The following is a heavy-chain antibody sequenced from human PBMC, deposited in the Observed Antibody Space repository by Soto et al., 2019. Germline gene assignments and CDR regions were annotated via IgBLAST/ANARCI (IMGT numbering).Heavy chain of an antibody. V-gene: IGHV3-30*18. J-gene: IGHJ6*02. CDR2: ISYDGSNK. CDR1: GFTFSSYG. D-gene: IGHD1-7*01. Sequence: GGSLRLSCAASGFTFSSYGMHWVRQAPGKGLEWVAVISYDGSNKYYADSVKGRFTISRDNSKNTLYLQMNSLRAEDTAVYYCAKEVGTGITGTSYGMDVWGQGTTVT. CDR3: AKEVGTGITGTSYGMDV.